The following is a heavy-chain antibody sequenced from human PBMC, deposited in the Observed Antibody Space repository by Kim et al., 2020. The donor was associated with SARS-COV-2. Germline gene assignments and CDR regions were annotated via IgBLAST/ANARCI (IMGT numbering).Heavy chain of an antibody. J-gene: IGHJ4*02. CDR3: ARDVRYYFDY. Sequence: GGSLRLSCAASGFTFSSYGMHWVRQAPGKGLEWVALIWYDGSNQYYADSVKGRFTISRDNSKNTLYLQMNSLRAEDTAVYYCARDVRYYFDYWGQGTLVT. CDR1: GFTFSSYG. CDR2: IWYDGSNQ. V-gene: IGHV3-33*01.